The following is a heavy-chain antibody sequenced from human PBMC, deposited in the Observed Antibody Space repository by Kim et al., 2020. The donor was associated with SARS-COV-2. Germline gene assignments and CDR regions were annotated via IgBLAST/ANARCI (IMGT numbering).Heavy chain of an antibody. CDR3: TTHTLTTVY. CDR1: GFTFSGSS. CDR2: IRSKANSYAT. J-gene: IGHJ4*02. Sequence: GGSLRLSCAASGFTFSGSSMHWVRQASGKGLEWVGRIRSKANSYATAYAASVKDRFTISRDDSQNTAYLQMNSLKTEDTAIYYCTTHTLTTVYWGQGSLVTVSS. D-gene: IGHD4-4*01. V-gene: IGHV3-73*01.